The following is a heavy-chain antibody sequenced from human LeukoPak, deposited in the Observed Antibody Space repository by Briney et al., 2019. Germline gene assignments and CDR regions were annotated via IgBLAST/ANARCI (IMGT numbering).Heavy chain of an antibody. CDR2: IYYSGST. CDR1: GGSISSYY. J-gene: IGHJ4*01. CDR3: ARGIGSGYTDD. Sequence: SETLSLTCTVSGGSISSYYWSWIRQPPGKGLEWIGFIYYSGSTNYNPSLKSRVTISVDMSKNQFSLKLTSVTAADTAVYYCARGIGSGYTDDWGHRTLVTVST. D-gene: IGHD3-22*01. V-gene: IGHV4-59*01.